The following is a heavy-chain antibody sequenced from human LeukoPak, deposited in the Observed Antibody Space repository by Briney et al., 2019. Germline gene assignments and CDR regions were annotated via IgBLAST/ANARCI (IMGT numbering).Heavy chain of an antibody. D-gene: IGHD1-26*01. CDR2: ISGSGGST. CDR3: AKSKAPGSYYLPPDS. Sequence: GGSLRLSCAASGFTFSSYAMSWVRQAPGKGLEWVSAISGSGGSTYYADSVKGRFTISRDDAKNSLYLQMNSLRAEDTALYYCAKSKAPGSYYLPPDSWGQGTLVTVSS. V-gene: IGHV3-23*01. CDR1: GFTFSSYA. J-gene: IGHJ4*02.